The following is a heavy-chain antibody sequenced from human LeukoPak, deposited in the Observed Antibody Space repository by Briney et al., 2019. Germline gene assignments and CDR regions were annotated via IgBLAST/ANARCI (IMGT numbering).Heavy chain of an antibody. D-gene: IGHD3-22*01. J-gene: IGHJ5*02. Sequence: SETLSLTCAVYGGSFSGYYWSWIRQPPEKGLEWIGEINHSGSTDYNPSLKSRVTISVDKSKNQFSLKLSSVTAADTAVYYCARGSTYYYDSSGGSNWFDPWGQGTLVTVSS. V-gene: IGHV4-34*01. CDR1: GGSFSGYY. CDR2: INHSGST. CDR3: ARGSTYYYDSSGGSNWFDP.